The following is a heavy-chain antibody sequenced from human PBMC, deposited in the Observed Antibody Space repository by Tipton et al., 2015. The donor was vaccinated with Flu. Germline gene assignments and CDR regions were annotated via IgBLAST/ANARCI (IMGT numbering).Heavy chain of an antibody. CDR3: ARDRTRLASPLDY. CDR2: INWNGGTT. Sequence: VQLVQSGGGVVRPGGSLRLSCAASGFTFDDYGMSWVRQAPGKGLEWVSGINWNGGTTGYADSVKGRFIISRDNAKNSLSLQMNSLRAEDTALYFCARDRTRLASPLDYWGQGTLVTASS. CDR1: GFTFDDYG. V-gene: IGHV3-20*04. D-gene: IGHD3-16*01. J-gene: IGHJ4*02.